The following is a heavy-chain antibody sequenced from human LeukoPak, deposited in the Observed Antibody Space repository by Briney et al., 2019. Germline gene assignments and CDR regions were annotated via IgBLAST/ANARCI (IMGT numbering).Heavy chain of an antibody. CDR3: VRDLNYYGLDY. CDR2: ISISSRTI. J-gene: IGHJ4*02. Sequence: GSLRLSCAASGFNFSQYYMSWIRQAPGKGLEWISYISISSRTIYYADSVKGRFSISRDNAKNSLYLQMNGLRAEDTAVYYCVRDLNYYGLDYWGQGVLVTVSS. CDR1: GFNFSQYY. V-gene: IGHV3-11*01. D-gene: IGHD3-16*01.